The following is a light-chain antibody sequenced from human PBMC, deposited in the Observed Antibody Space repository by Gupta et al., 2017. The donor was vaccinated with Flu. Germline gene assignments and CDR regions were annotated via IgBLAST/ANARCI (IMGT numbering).Light chain of an antibody. J-gene: IGLJ3*02. V-gene: IGLV1-40*01. Sequence: QSVLMQPPSLSAAPGQSVTIPCPGTSSNIGAGFDVHWYQQLPGTAPKLLIYGNNNRPSGVPDRISGSKSGTSASLAITGLQAEDEADYYCQSYDSSLSGWVFGGGTKLTVL. CDR1: SSNIGAGFD. CDR3: QSYDSSLSGWV. CDR2: GNN.